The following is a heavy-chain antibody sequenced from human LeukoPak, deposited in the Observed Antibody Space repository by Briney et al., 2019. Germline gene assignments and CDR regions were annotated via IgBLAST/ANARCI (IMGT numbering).Heavy chain of an antibody. V-gene: IGHV3-30*02. CDR2: IRYDGSNK. CDR3: ARDIYGDYHPQVGGY. Sequence: SGGSLRLSCAASGFTFSSYGMHWVRQAPGKGLEWVAFIRYDGSNKYYADSVKGRFTISRDNSKNTLYLQMNSLRAEDTAVYYCARDIYGDYHPQVGGYWGQGTLVTVSS. CDR1: GFTFSSYG. D-gene: IGHD4-17*01. J-gene: IGHJ4*02.